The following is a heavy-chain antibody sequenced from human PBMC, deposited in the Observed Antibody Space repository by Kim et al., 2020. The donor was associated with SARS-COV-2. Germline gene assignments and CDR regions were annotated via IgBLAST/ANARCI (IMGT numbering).Heavy chain of an antibody. J-gene: IGHJ4*02. D-gene: IGHD6-13*01. V-gene: IGHV3-43*01. CDR3: AKAISSSWYPN. Sequence: TYYADSVKGRCTISRDNSKNSLYLQMNSLRTEDTALYYCAKAISSSWYPNWGQGTLVTVSS. CDR2: T.